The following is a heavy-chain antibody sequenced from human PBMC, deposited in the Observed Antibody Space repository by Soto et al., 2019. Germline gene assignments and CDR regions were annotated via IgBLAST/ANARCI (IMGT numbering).Heavy chain of an antibody. D-gene: IGHD3-22*01. Sequence: SETLSLTCAVSGGSISSSNWWSWVRQPPGKGLEWIGEIYHSGSTNYNPSLKSRVTISVDKSKNQFSLKLNSVNAADTAVYYCAKVSGRDYYDSSGYYGDYWGQGTLVTVSS. CDR3: AKVSGRDYYDSSGYYGDY. V-gene: IGHV4-4*02. J-gene: IGHJ4*02. CDR1: GGSISSSNW. CDR2: IYHSGST.